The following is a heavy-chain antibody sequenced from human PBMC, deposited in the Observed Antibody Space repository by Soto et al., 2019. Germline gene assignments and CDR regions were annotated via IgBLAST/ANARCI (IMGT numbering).Heavy chain of an antibody. Sequence: QVQLQESGPGLVKPSGTLSLTCAVSGGSISSSNWWSWVRQPPGKGLEWIGEIYHSGSTNYNPSLKSRVPISVDKSKNQFSLKLSSLTAADTAVYYCASLRYCSSTSCYPNYWGQGTLVTVSS. CDR2: IYHSGST. V-gene: IGHV4-4*02. D-gene: IGHD2-2*01. CDR3: ASLRYCSSTSCYPNY. J-gene: IGHJ4*02. CDR1: GGSISSSNW.